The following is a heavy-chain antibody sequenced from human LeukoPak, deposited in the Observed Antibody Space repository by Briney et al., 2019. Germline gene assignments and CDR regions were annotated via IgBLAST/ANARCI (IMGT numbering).Heavy chain of an antibody. CDR3: ANSKRVVVPAAMTDW. J-gene: IGHJ4*02. V-gene: IGHV3-7*03. CDR2: IKQDGSEE. D-gene: IGHD2-2*01. Sequence: AGGSLRLSCAASGFNFSRNWMTWVRQAPGKGLEWVANIKQDGSEEDYVDSVKGRFTISRDNSKNTLYLQMNSLRAEDTAVYYCANSKRVVVPAAMTDWGGQGTLVTVSS. CDR1: GFNFSRNW.